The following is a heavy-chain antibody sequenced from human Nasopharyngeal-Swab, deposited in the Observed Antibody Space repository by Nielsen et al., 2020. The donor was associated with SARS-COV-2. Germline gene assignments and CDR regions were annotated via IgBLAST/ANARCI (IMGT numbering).Heavy chain of an antibody. J-gene: IGHJ6*03. V-gene: IGHV4-34*01. D-gene: IGHD2-2*01. Sequence: WMRHCPGQGLARVGADIHGGSTNYNPSLKSRVTTSVATSKNQFSLKLSSVTAADTAVYYCARGGAGVVPAPVLGLGPYYWYYYMDVWGKGTTVTVSS. CDR3: ARGGAGVVPAPVLGLGPYYWYYYMDV. CDR2: DIHGGST.